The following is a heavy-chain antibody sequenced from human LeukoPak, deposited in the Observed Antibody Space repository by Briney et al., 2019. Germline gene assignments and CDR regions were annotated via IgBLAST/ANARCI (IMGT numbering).Heavy chain of an antibody. CDR1: RFTFSSHG. V-gene: IGHV3-23*01. Sequence: PGGCLRLSCAPSRFTFSSHGTSCVCQAPGRGLEWVTGISGSSGSTYYANSVKGRFTISRDNSKNTLYMQMNSLRGEDTAVYYCAKDPRTISSFDIWGQGTMVTVSS. D-gene: IGHD3-9*01. J-gene: IGHJ3*02. CDR3: AKDPRTISSFDI. CDR2: ISGSSGST.